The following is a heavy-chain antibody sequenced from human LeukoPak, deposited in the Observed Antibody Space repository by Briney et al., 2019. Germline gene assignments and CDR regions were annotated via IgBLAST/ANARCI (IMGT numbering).Heavy chain of an antibody. CDR3: AKDSVPVRGVMRGYFDY. CDR2: ISYDGSNK. D-gene: IGHD3-10*01. V-gene: IGHV3-30*18. CDR1: GFTFSSYG. Sequence: GRSLRLSCAASGFTFSSYGMHWVRQAPGKGLEWVAVISYDGSNKYYADSVKGRFTISRDNSKNTLYLQMNSLRAEDTAVYYCAKDSVPVRGVMRGYFDYWGQGTLVTVSS. J-gene: IGHJ4*02.